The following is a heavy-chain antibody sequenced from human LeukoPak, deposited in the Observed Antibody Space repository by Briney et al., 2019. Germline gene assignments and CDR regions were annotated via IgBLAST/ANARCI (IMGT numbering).Heavy chain of an antibody. CDR3: ARHSPYSSSYRIDY. CDR2: IYPGDSDT. CDR1: GYSFTSYW. J-gene: IGHJ4*02. Sequence: GESLKISCKGSGYSFTSYWIGWVRQMPGKGLEWMGIIYPGDSDTRYSPSFQGQVTISADKSISTAYLQRSSLQASDTAMYYCARHSPYSSSYRIDYWGEGTLVTVSS. V-gene: IGHV5-51*01. D-gene: IGHD6-13*01.